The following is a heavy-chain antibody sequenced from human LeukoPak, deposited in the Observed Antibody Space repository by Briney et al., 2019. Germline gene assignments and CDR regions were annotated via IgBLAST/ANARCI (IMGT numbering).Heavy chain of an antibody. CDR2: ISNSGDST. V-gene: IGHV3-48*03. CDR3: ARGLEARYDSSGYYSNWFDH. Sequence: PGGSLRLSCAASGFTFSSYEMNWVRQAPGKGLEWVSYISNSGDSTYYADSVRGRFTISRDNAENSLYLQMNSLRAEDTAVYYCARGLEARYDSSGYYSNWFDHWGQGTLVTVSS. J-gene: IGHJ5*02. CDR1: GFTFSSYE. D-gene: IGHD3-22*01.